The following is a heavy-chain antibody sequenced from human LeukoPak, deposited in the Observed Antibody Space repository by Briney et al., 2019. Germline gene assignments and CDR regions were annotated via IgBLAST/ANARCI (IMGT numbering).Heavy chain of an antibody. D-gene: IGHD5-24*01. V-gene: IGHV3-21*01. Sequence: GGSLRLSCAASGFTFSSYSMNWVRQAPGKGLEWVSSISSSSSYIYYADSVKGRFTISRDNAKNSLYLQMGSLRAEDMAVYYCARDGRDGYNFFYWGQGTLVTVSS. J-gene: IGHJ4*02. CDR1: GFTFSSYS. CDR2: ISSSSSYI. CDR3: ARDGRDGYNFFY.